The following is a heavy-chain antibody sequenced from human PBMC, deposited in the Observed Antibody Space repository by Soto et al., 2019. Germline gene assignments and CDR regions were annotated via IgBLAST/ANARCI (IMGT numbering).Heavy chain of an antibody. CDR1: GFTVSSNY. V-gene: IGHV3-66*01. D-gene: IGHD3-3*01. CDR3: ASYDFWSDNSYYFDY. J-gene: IGHJ4*02. Sequence: GGSLRLSCAASGFTVSSNYMSWVRQAPGKGLEWVSVIYSGGSTYYADSVKGRFTISRDNSKNTLYLQMNSLRAEDTAVYYCASYDFWSDNSYYFDYWGQGTLVTVSS. CDR2: IYSGGST.